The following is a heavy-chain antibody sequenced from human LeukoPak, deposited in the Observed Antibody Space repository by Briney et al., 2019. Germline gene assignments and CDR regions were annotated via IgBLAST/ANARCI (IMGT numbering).Heavy chain of an antibody. V-gene: IGHV3-74*01. CDR3: ARSRGYSYGDFDY. CDR2: IKRDGSRT. D-gene: IGHD5-18*01. Sequence: PGGSLRLSCAASGFTFSSYWMHWVRQAPGKGLVWVSRIKRDGSRTNYADSVEGRFTISRDNAKNTLYLQMNSLRAEDTAVYYCARSRGYSYGDFDYWGQGTLVTVSS. J-gene: IGHJ4*02. CDR1: GFTFSSYW.